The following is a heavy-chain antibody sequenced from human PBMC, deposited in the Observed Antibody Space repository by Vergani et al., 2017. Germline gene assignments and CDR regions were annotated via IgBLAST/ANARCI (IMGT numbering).Heavy chain of an antibody. V-gene: IGHV4-39*01. CDR2: IYYSGST. CDR1: GGSISSGSYY. D-gene: IGHD4-17*01. Sequence: QVQLQESGPGLVRPSQTLSLTCTVSGGSISSGSYYWGWIRQPPGKGLEWIGSIYYSGSTYYNPSLKSRVTISVDTSKNQFSLKLSSVTAADTAVYYCARHWDEDGDSLDYWGQGTLVTVSS. CDR3: ARHWDEDGDSLDY. J-gene: IGHJ4*02.